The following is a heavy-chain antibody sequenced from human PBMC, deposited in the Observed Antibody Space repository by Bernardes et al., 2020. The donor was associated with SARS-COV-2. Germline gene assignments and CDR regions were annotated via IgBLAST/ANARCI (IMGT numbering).Heavy chain of an antibody. CDR1: GFNFRGSA. V-gene: IGHV3-73*01. D-gene: IGHD3-10*01. CDR3: TGDDLY. CDR2: MRSKPKNYAT. Sequence: SLMPSCAASGFNFRGSAIQWVRQAPGQGLEWVGRMRSKPKNYATTYAPSLKDRITISRDDSRDTAYLHINSLKIEDTAVYYCTGDDLYWGQGALVTVSS. J-gene: IGHJ4*02.